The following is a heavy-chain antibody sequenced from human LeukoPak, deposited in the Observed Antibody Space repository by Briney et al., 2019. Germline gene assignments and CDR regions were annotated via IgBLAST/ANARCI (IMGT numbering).Heavy chain of an antibody. Sequence: ASVKVSCKASGYTFTSYGISWVQQAPGQGLEWMGWIHAGSGNTKYSQKFQGRVTITRDTSASTAYMQLSSLRSEDTAVYYCARGLGTVADLFDYWGQGTLVTVSS. J-gene: IGHJ4*02. CDR2: IHAGSGNT. CDR3: ARGLGTVADLFDY. CDR1: GYTFTSYG. D-gene: IGHD6-19*01. V-gene: IGHV1-3*01.